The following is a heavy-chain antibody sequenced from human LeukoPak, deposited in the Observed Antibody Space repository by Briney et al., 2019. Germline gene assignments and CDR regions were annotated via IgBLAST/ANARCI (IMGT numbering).Heavy chain of an antibody. CDR2: IYYSGST. CDR3: ARASQIAVIDY. V-gene: IGHV4-59*08. D-gene: IGHD6-19*01. Sequence: SETLSLTCTVSGGCISSYYWSWIRQPPGKGLEWIGYIYYSGSTNYNPSLKSRVTISVDTSKNQFSLKLSSVTAADTAVYYCARASQIAVIDYWGQGTLVTVSS. CDR1: GGCISSYY. J-gene: IGHJ4*02.